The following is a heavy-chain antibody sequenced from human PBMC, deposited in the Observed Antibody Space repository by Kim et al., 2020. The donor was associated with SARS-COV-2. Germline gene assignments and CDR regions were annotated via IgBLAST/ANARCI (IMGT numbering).Heavy chain of an antibody. D-gene: IGHD4-17*01. Sequence: GGSLRLSCAASGFTFSSYAMHWVRQAPGKGLEWVAVISYDGSNKYYADSVKGRFTISRDNSKNTLYLQMNSLRAEDTAVYYCARDPSPGYGDYSYFDYWG. CDR3: ARDPSPGYGDYSYFDY. CDR1: GFTFSSYA. V-gene: IGHV3-30*04. CDR2: ISYDGSNK. J-gene: IGHJ4*01.